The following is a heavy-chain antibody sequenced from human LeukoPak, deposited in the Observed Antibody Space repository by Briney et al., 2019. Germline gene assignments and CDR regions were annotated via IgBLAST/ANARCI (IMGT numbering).Heavy chain of an antibody. CDR2: ISSDGSIT. V-gene: IGHV3-74*01. J-gene: IGHJ4*02. Sequence: GESLRLSCAASGFTFSNYWMYWVRQAPGKGLVWVSRISSDGSITNHTDSVKGRFTISRDNAKNTVYLQMNSLRAEDSAVYYCARDGLSHFDYWGRGTLVTVSS. CDR3: ARDGLSHFDY. CDR1: GFTFSNYW. D-gene: IGHD2-2*03.